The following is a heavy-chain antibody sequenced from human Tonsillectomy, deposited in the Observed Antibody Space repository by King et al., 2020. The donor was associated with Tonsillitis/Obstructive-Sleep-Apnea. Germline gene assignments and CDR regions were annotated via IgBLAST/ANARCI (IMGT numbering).Heavy chain of an antibody. CDR1: GFTFSSYA. CDR2: ISGSGGST. J-gene: IGHJ4*02. Sequence: VQLVESGGGLVQPGGSLRLSCAASGFTFSSYAMSWVRQAPGKGLEWVSAISGSGGSTYYADSVKGRFTISRDNSKNTLYLQMNSLRAEDTAVYYCAKDSPHSSSWYWSPGYFDYWGQGTLVTVSS. V-gene: IGHV3-23*04. CDR3: AKDSPHSSSWYWSPGYFDY. D-gene: IGHD6-13*01.